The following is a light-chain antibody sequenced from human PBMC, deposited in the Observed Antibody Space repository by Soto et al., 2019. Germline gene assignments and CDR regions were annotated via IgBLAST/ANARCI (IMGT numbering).Light chain of an antibody. CDR3: QQYYSTPRT. Sequence: DIVMTQSPDSLSVSLGDRATXNXKSSQTVLYSSNNKNHLAWYQQRPGQPPKLLFSWASTRESGVPDRFSGSGSGTDFTPSISSLQAEDVAVYYCQQYYSTPRTFGQGTKVDIK. V-gene: IGKV4-1*01. CDR2: WAS. J-gene: IGKJ1*01. CDR1: QTVLYSSNNKNH.